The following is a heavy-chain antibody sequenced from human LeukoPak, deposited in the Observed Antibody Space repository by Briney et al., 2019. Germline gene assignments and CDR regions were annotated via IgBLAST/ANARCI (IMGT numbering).Heavy chain of an antibody. Sequence: PGGSLRLSCEVSGFAVSDHYMVWVRQAPGKGREWVGRIKDERNSDTTDYVASVEGRFTISRDDSRNSVYLQMNSLKTEDTGMYYCTRRRTGMGAAGIDYWGQGTLVTVST. CDR2: IKDERNSDTT. D-gene: IGHD6-13*01. CDR1: GFAVSDHY. CDR3: TRRRTGMGAAGIDY. J-gene: IGHJ4*02. V-gene: IGHV3-72*01.